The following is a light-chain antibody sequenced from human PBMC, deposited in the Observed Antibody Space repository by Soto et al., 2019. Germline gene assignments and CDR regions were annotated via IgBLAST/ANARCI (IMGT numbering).Light chain of an antibody. CDR2: DVS. Sequence: QSVLTQPRSVSGSPGQSGTISCTGTSSDVGGYNYVSWYQQYPGTAPKLMIYDVSMRPSGVPDRFSGSKSGNTASLTISGLQAEDEADYYCCSYAGSYTFYVFGTGTKLTVL. CDR3: CSYAGSYTFYV. J-gene: IGLJ1*01. V-gene: IGLV2-11*01. CDR1: SSDVGGYNY.